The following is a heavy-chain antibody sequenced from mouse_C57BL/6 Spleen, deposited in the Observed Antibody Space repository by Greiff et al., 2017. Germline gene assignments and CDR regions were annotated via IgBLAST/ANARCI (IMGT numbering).Heavy chain of an antibody. V-gene: IGHV2-6*01. J-gene: IGHJ4*01. Sequence: QVQLQQSGPGLVAPSQSLSITCTVSGFSLTSYGVDWVRQSPGKGLEWLGVIWGVGSTNYNSALNSRLSISKDNSKSQVFLKMNSLQTDDTAMYYCASERGNGAMDYWGQGTSVTVSS. CDR3: ASERGNGAMDY. D-gene: IGHD2-1*01. CDR2: IWGVGST. CDR1: GFSLTSYG.